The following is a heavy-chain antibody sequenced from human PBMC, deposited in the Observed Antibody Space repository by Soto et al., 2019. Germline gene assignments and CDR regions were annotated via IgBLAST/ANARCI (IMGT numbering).Heavy chain of an antibody. J-gene: IGHJ6*02. V-gene: IGHV1-18*01. Sequence: QAQLVQSGSEVKRPGASVKVSCRSFDNTFTYYGINWVRQAPGQGLEWLGWISGYNANTKEAQKFQDRVSMTADTSTRTAYLEVRSLTSDDTGVYFCAAPGGTHFGMDVWGQGTTVTVSS. CDR1: DNTFTYYG. CDR2: ISGYNANT. CDR3: AAPGGTHFGMDV. D-gene: IGHD2-8*02.